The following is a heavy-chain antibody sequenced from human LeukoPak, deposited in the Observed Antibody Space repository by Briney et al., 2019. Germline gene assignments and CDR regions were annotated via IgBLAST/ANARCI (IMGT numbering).Heavy chain of an antibody. D-gene: IGHD6-13*01. CDR3: ARDEKHGPSSSWYEYYFDY. CDR2: IIPIFGTA. CDR1: GGTFSSYA. Sequence: SVKVSCKASGGTFSSYAISWVREAPGQGLEWMGGIIPIFGTANYAQKFQGRVTITPDESTSTAYMELSSLRSEDTAVYYCARDEKHGPSSSWYEYYFDYWGQGTLVTVSS. V-gene: IGHV1-69*13. J-gene: IGHJ4*02.